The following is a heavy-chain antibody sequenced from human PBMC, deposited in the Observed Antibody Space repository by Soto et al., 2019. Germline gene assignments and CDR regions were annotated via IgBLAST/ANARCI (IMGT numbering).Heavy chain of an antibody. J-gene: IGHJ6*02. CDR1: YW. CDR3: ARPRSSSRNYYGMDV. V-gene: IGHV5-51*01. D-gene: IGHD6-13*01. Sequence: YWSWIRQHPGKGLEWIGYIYPGDSDTRYSPSFQGQVTISADKSISTAYLQWNSLKASDTAMYYCARPRSSSRNYYGMDVWGQGTTVS. CDR2: IYPGDSDT.